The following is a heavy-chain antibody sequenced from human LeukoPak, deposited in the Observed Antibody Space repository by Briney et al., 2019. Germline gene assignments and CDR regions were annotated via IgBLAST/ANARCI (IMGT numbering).Heavy chain of an antibody. Sequence: GGSLRLSCAASGFTVTTNYMTWVRQAPGKGLEWVSVIYTGGSTYYADSVKGRFTISRDNSKNTLYLQMNSLRAEDTAVYYCAKAAGVNYYNYMDVWGKGTTVTVSS. V-gene: IGHV3-53*01. D-gene: IGHD2-21*01. CDR1: GFTVTTNY. CDR2: IYTGGST. J-gene: IGHJ6*03. CDR3: AKAAGVNYYNYMDV.